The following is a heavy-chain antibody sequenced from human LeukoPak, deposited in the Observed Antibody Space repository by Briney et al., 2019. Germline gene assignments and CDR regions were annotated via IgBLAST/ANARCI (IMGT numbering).Heavy chain of an antibody. CDR3: ARGAYGDYFDY. J-gene: IGHJ4*02. D-gene: IGHD4-17*01. Sequence: SETLSLTCTVSGGSINSYYWSWIRQPPGKGLEWIGYIYYSGNTNYNPSLKSRVSISIDTSKNQFSLKLSSVTAADTAVYYCARGAYGDYFDYWGQGTLVTVSS. CDR1: GGSINSYY. V-gene: IGHV4-59*08. CDR2: IYYSGNT.